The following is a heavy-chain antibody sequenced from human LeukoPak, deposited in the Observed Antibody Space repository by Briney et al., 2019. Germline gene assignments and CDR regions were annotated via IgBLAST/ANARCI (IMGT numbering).Heavy chain of an antibody. V-gene: IGHV4-34*01. CDR2: INHSGST. J-gene: IGHJ3*02. CDR3: AGGGVGATLLAVAFDI. CDR1: GGSFSSSY. Sequence: PSETLSLTCAVYGGSFSSSYWSWIRQPPGKGLDWMGEINHSGSTNYNSSLKSRVTISVDTSKTQISLKLSTVTAADTAVYYCAGGGVGATLLAVAFDIWGQGTMVTVSS. D-gene: IGHD1-26*01.